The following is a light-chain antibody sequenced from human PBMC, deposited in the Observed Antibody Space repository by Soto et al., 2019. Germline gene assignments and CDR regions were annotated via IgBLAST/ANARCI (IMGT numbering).Light chain of an antibody. J-gene: IGLJ1*01. Sequence: QSALTQPASVSGSPRQSITISCTGTSSDVGDYNYVSRYQQHPGKAPKLMIFDVSNRPSGVSSRFSGSKSGNTASLTISGLQAEDEADYYCSSYTSSNTYVFGTGTKLTVL. CDR2: DVS. V-gene: IGLV2-14*03. CDR1: SSDVGDYNY. CDR3: SSYTSSNTYV.